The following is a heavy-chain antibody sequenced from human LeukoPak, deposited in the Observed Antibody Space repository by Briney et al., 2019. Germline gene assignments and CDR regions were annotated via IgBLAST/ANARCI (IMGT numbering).Heavy chain of an antibody. V-gene: IGHV3-23*01. CDR3: AKGHADSSGYYYFDS. CDR1: GFIFSSYG. Sequence: TGGSLRLSCAASGFIFSSYGMSWVRQAPGKGLEWVSGINGSGGSTYSADSVKGRFTISRDNSKHTLYLQMNSLRVEDTAVYYCAKGHADSSGYYYFDSWGQGTLVTVPS. CDR2: INGSGGST. D-gene: IGHD3-22*01. J-gene: IGHJ4*02.